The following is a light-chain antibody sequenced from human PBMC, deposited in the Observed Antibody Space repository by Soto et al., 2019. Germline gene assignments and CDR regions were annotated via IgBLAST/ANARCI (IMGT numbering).Light chain of an antibody. J-gene: IGKJ3*01. CDR3: QQYNISPPDT. CDR1: QSVRTN. CDR2: GAS. V-gene: IGKV3-15*01. Sequence: EIVMTQSPATLSASPGERATLSCWASQSVRTNLAWYQQKPGQAPRLLIYGASTRAPGIPARFSGSGSGTDFSLIISSLQSEDSAVYYCQQYNISPPDTFGPGTTVEIK.